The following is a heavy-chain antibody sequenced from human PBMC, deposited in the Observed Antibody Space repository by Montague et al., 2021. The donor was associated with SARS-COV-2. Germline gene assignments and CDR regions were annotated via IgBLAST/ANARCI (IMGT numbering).Heavy chain of an antibody. CDR3: ARGGSGSYSFYFYYGMDV. D-gene: IGHD3-10*01. Sequence: SETLSLTCAVSGGSFNSYYRSWIRQPPGRGLEWTGWIYYSGSTNYNHSLKSRVTISVDTSKNQFSLKLSSVTAADTAVYYCARGGSGSYSFYFYYGMDVWGQGTTVTVSS. CDR2: IYYSGST. V-gene: IGHV4-59*08. J-gene: IGHJ6*02. CDR1: GGSFNSYY.